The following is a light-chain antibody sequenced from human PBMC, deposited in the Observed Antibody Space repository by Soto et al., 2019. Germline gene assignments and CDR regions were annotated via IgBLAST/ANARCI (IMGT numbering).Light chain of an antibody. CDR3: GTSYSSRSAVV. Sequence: QSVLTQPASVSASPGQTVTISCSGSSSNVGNNNVAWYQQLPGTTPKLLMYDNINRPSGIPDRFSGCTSASTATPVTTGLHTGDDEDYYCGTSYSSRSAVVFGAGTKLTVL. CDR2: DNI. J-gene: IGLJ2*01. CDR1: SSNVGNNN. V-gene: IGLV1-51*01.